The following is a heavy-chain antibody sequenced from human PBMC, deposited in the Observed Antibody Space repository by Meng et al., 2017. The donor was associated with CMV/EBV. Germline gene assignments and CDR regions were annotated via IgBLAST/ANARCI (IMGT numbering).Heavy chain of an antibody. CDR2: ISWNSGSI. Sequence: SLKISCAASGFTFDDYAMHWVRQAPGKGLEWVSGISWNSGSIGYADSVKDRFTISRDNAKNSLYLQMNSLRAEDTALYYCAKTNYYDSSGYFDYWGQGTLVTVSS. D-gene: IGHD3-22*01. CDR1: GFTFDDYA. J-gene: IGHJ4*02. CDR3: AKTNYYDSSGYFDY. V-gene: IGHV3-9*01.